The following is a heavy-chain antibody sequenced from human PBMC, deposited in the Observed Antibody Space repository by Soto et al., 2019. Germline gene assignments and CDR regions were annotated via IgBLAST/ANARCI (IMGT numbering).Heavy chain of an antibody. J-gene: IGHJ2*01. CDR1: GGSISSYY. V-gene: IGHV4-59*01. CDR2: IYYSGST. CDR3: ARDFPLCGDYFPAKSFDL. D-gene: IGHD4-17*01. Sequence: QVQLQESGPGLVKPSETLSLTCTVSGGSISSYYWSWIRQPPGKGLEWIGYIYYSGSTNYNPSLRGRVTIAVDTSKDQLSLRLSCVAAADTAVYYCARDFPLCGDYFPAKSFDLWGRGTLVTVSS.